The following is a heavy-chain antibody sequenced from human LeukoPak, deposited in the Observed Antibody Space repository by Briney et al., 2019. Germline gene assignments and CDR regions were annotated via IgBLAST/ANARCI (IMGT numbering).Heavy chain of an antibody. V-gene: IGHV4-39*02. CDR2: IFYSGSS. CDR3: ARDSGSYSFDC. D-gene: IGHD1-26*01. J-gene: IGHJ4*02. CDR1: GGSISSRTYY. Sequence: PSETLSLTCTVSGGSISSRTYYWGWIRQPPGKGLEWTGSIFYSGSSYYNPSLKSRVTISVDTSKNHFSLKLTSVTAADTAVYYCARDSGSYSFDCRGQGTLVTVSS.